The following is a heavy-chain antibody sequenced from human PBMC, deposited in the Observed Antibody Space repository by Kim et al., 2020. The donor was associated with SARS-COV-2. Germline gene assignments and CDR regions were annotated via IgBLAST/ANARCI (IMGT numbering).Heavy chain of an antibody. CDR2: INSDGSST. CDR3: ARYAMSSSSLAWFDP. J-gene: IGHJ5*02. CDR1: GFTFSTYW. Sequence: GGSLRLSCAASGFTFSTYWMHWVRQAPGKGLVWVSRINSDGSSTTYADSVKGRFTISRDNAKNTLYLQMNSLRVEDTAMYYCARYAMSSSSLAWFDPWGQGTLVTVSS. D-gene: IGHD2-2*01. V-gene: IGHV3-74*01.